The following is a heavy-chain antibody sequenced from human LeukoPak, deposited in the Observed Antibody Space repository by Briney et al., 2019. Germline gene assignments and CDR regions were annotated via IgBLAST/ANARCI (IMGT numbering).Heavy chain of an antibody. CDR1: GYTFTSYG. D-gene: IGHD6-13*01. J-gene: IGHJ5*02. V-gene: IGHV1-18*01. Sequence: ASVKVSCKASGYTFTSYGISWVRQAPGQGLEWMGWISAYNGNTNYAQKLQGRVTMTTDTSTSTAYMELRSLRSDDTAVYYCARVCHSIGAAGTRWFDPWGQGTLVTVSS. CDR3: ARVCHSIGAAGTRWFDP. CDR2: ISAYNGNT.